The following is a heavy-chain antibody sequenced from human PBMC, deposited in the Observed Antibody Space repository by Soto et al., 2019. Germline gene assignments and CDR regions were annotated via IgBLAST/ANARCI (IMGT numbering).Heavy chain of an antibody. Sequence: QVQLQQWGAGLLKPSETLSLTCAVYGGSFSGYYWSWIRQPPGKGLEWIGEINHSGSTNYNPSLKSRVTLSVDPSKNQFSLKLSSVTAADTAVYYCARGEEGGNWFDPWGQGTLVTVSS. CDR3: ARGEEGGNWFDP. J-gene: IGHJ5*02. V-gene: IGHV4-34*01. CDR2: INHSGST. CDR1: GGSFSGYY. D-gene: IGHD3-16*01.